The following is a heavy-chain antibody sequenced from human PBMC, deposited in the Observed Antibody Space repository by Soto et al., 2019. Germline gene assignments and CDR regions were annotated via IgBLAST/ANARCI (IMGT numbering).Heavy chain of an antibody. CDR2: IKQDGSEK. CDR1: GFTFSSYW. J-gene: IGHJ4*02. Sequence: GGSLRLSCAASGFTFSSYWMSWVRQAPGKGLEWVANIKQDGSEKYYVDSVKGRFTISRDNAKNSLYLQMNSLRAEDTAVYYCARDWYCSGGSCKGYFDYWGQGTLVTVSS. D-gene: IGHD2-15*01. CDR3: ARDWYCSGGSCKGYFDY. V-gene: IGHV3-7*01.